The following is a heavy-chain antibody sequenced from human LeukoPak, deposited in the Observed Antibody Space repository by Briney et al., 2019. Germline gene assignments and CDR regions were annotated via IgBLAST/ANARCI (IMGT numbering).Heavy chain of an antibody. CDR3: TRDESSRDDSGGYHF. V-gene: IGHV4-4*07. J-gene: IGHJ4*02. Sequence: TSETLSLTCAVSGASVTSHHWAWIRQPAGRARVCGGSVHFSGSTNYNPSLRSRVAVSLDKSKNELSLTLRSVSAADTAVYYCTRDESSRDDSGGYHFWGRGVLVTVSS. D-gene: IGHD3-22*01. CDR1: GASVTSHH. CDR2: VHFSGST.